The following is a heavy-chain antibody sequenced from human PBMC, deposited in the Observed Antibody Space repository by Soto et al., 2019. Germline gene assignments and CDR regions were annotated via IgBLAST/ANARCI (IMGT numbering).Heavy chain of an antibody. CDR3: AKDADIVVIPAAYFDC. J-gene: IGHJ4*02. CDR2: ISWNSGSI. CDR1: GFTFDDYA. D-gene: IGHD2-2*01. V-gene: IGHV3-9*03. Sequence: EVQLVESGGGLVQPVRSLRLSCAASGFTFDDYAMHWVRQAPGKGLEWVSGISWNSGSIGYADSVKGRFTIFRDNAKNSLYLKMNSLRPEDIALYYRAKDADIVVIPAAYFDCWGQGTLDTVS.